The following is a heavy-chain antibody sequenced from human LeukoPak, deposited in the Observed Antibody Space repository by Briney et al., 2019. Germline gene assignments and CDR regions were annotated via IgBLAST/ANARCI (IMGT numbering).Heavy chain of an antibody. Sequence: SETLSLTCAVYGGSFSGYYWSWIRQPPVKALEWIGEINHSGSTNYNPSLKSRVTISVDTSKNQFSLKLSSVTAADTAVYYCARGRISHYGMDVWGQGTTVTVSS. CDR3: ARGRISHYGMDV. J-gene: IGHJ6*02. CDR1: GGSFSGYY. CDR2: INHSGST. V-gene: IGHV4-34*01.